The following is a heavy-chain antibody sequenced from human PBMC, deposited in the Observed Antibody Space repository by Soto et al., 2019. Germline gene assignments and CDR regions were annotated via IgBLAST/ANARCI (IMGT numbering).Heavy chain of an antibody. Sequence: GASVKVSCKASGGTFSRNTISWVRQAPGQGLEWMGGIIPIFGTANYAQKFQGRVTITADESTSTAYMELNRLRSEDTAVYYCARQFHYDSSGYYYAYWGQGTLVTVS. V-gene: IGHV1-69*13. J-gene: IGHJ4*02. CDR1: GGTFSRNT. CDR3: ARQFHYDSSGYYYAY. D-gene: IGHD3-22*01. CDR2: IIPIFGTA.